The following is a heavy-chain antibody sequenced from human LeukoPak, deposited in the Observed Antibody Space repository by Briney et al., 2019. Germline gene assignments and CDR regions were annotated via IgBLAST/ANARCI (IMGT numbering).Heavy chain of an antibody. Sequence: PGGSLRLSCAAPGFTFSSYEMNWVRQAPGKGLEWVSYISSSGNTIYYADSVKGRFNISRDNAKNSLYLQMNSLRAEDTAIYYCARGKSYMYSNTWYSWFDPWGQGTLVTVSS. J-gene: IGHJ5*02. CDR1: GFTFSSYE. CDR3: ARGKSYMYSNTWYSWFDP. D-gene: IGHD6-13*01. V-gene: IGHV3-48*03. CDR2: ISSSGNTI.